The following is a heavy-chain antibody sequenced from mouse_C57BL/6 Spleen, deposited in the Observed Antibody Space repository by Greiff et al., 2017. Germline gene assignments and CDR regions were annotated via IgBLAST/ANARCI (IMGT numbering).Heavy chain of an antibody. CDR1: GYTFTSYW. V-gene: IGHV1-64*01. Sequence: QVQLQQSGAELVKPGASVKLSCKASGYTFTSYWMHWVKQRPGQGLEWIGMIHPNSGSTNYNEKFKSKATLTVDKSSSTAYMQLSSLTSEDSAVYYCQNDDGDWYFDVWGTGTTVTVSS. D-gene: IGHD2-12*01. CDR3: QNDDGDWYFDV. CDR2: IHPNSGST. J-gene: IGHJ1*03.